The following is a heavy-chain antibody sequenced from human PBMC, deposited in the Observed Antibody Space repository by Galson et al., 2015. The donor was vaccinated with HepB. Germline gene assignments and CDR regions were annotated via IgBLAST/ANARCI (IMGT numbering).Heavy chain of an antibody. CDR1: GFSLSSSGVS. J-gene: IGHJ6*02. D-gene: IGHD6-19*01. Sequence: PALVKPTQTLTLTCSFSGFSLSSSGVSLNWIRQPPGKALEWLARIDWDNDEYYNTSLKTRLTISKDSSKSQVVLKMTNMDPADTATYYCARMWARDTSGWLYHYGLDVWGQGTAVTVSS. V-gene: IGHV2-70*11. CDR2: IDWDNDE. CDR3: ARMWARDTSGWLYHYGLDV.